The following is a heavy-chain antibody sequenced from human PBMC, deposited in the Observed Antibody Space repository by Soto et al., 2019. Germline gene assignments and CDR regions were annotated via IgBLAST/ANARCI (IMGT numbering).Heavy chain of an antibody. Sequence: GGSLRLSCAASGFTFRTFAMHWVRQAPGKGLEWVAVISTDGSNKYFLDSVKGRFTFSRDNSNNTLYLQMDSLRAEDTAVYYCARDKKPFNWSPSILKSYYYGMDVWGQGTTVTVSS. V-gene: IGHV3-30-3*01. J-gene: IGHJ6*02. CDR1: GFTFRTFA. CDR2: ISTDGSNK. D-gene: IGHD1-1*01. CDR3: ARDKKPFNWSPSILKSYYYGMDV.